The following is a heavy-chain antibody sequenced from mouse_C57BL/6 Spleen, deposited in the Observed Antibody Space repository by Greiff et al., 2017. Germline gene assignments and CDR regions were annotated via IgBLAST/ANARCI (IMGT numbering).Heavy chain of an antibody. J-gene: IGHJ4*01. Sequence: QVQLKESGAELARPGASVKLSCKASGYTFTSYGISWVKQRTGQGLEWIGEIYPRSGNTYYNEKFKGKATLTADKSSSTAYMELRSLPSEDSAVYFCARSVYYGNYEAMDYWGQGTSVTVSS. CDR1: GYTFTSYG. D-gene: IGHD2-1*01. CDR2: IYPRSGNT. V-gene: IGHV1-81*01. CDR3: ARSVYYGNYEAMDY.